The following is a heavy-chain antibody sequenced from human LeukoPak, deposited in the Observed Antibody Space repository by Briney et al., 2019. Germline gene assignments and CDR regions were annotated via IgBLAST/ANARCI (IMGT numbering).Heavy chain of an antibody. CDR1: GGSISSYY. V-gene: IGHV4-4*07. D-gene: IGHD1-20*01. J-gene: IGHJ4*02. Sequence: SETLSLTCTVSGGSISSYYWSWIRQPARKGLEWIGRIYTSGSTNYNPSLKSRVTMSVDTSKNQFSLKLSSVTAADTAVYYCARGLLRYNWNDGGHDYWGQGTLVTVSS. CDR3: ARGLLRYNWNDGGHDY. CDR2: IYTSGST.